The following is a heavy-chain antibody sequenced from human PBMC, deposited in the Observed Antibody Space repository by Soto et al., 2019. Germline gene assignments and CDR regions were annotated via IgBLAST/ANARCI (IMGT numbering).Heavy chain of an antibody. J-gene: IGHJ3*02. Sequence: PGGSLRLSCAASGFTVSSNYMNWVRQAPGKGLEWVSVIYSGGSRYYADSVKGRFTISRDNSKNTLYLQMNSLRAEDTAVYYCARDRGSYHDILTGYQGDAFDIGGQGTMVTVSS. CDR1: GFTVSSNY. V-gene: IGHV3-66*01. CDR3: ARDRGSYHDILTGYQGDAFDI. D-gene: IGHD3-9*01. CDR2: IYSGGSR.